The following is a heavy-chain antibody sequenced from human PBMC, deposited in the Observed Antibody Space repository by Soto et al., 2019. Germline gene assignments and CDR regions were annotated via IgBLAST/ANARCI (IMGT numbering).Heavy chain of an antibody. Sequence: SETLSLTCTVSGGSISSSSYYWGWIRQPPGKGLEWIGSIYYSGSTYYNPSLKSRVTISVDTSKNQFSLKLSSVTAADTAVYYCAREKDIVVVPAAINGAFDIRGQGTMVTVSS. CDR2: IYYSGST. J-gene: IGHJ3*02. V-gene: IGHV4-39*01. CDR3: AREKDIVVVPAAINGAFDI. CDR1: GGSISSSSYY. D-gene: IGHD2-2*01.